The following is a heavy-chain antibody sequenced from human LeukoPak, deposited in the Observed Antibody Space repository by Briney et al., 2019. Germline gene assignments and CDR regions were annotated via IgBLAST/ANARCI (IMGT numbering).Heavy chain of an antibody. Sequence: GTSVKVSCKASGFTFTSSAMQWVRQARGQRLEWIGWIVVGSGNTNYAQKFQERVTITRDMSTSTAYMELSSLRSEDTAVYYCARTPSSGWYHGEEFDYWGQGTLVTVSS. J-gene: IGHJ4*02. V-gene: IGHV1-58*02. CDR3: ARTPSSGWYHGEEFDY. CDR2: IVVGSGNT. D-gene: IGHD6-19*01. CDR1: GFTFTSSA.